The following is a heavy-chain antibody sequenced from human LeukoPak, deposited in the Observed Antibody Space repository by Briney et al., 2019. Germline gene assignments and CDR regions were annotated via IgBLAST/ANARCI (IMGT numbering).Heavy chain of an antibody. CDR2: ISSSSSYI. J-gene: IGHJ4*02. D-gene: IGHD3-9*01. V-gene: IGHV3-21*01. CDR1: GFTFSSYW. Sequence: PGGSLRLSCAASGFTFSSYWMSWVRQAPGKGLEWVSSISSSSSYIYYADSVKGRFTISRDNAKNSLYLQMNSLRAEDTAVYYCARDYDILTGYYYFDYWGQGTLVTVSS. CDR3: ARDYDILTGYYYFDY.